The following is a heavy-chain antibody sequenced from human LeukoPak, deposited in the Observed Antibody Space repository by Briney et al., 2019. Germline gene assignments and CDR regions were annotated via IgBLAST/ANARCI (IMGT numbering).Heavy chain of an antibody. CDR2: IYYSGST. CDR3: ARTLRPYDYVWGH. CDR1: GGTIRGYY. D-gene: IGHD3-16*01. V-gene: IGHV4-59*01. J-gene: IGHJ4*02. Sequence: PSETLSLTCSVFGGTIRGYYWSWIRQPPGKGLEWIGYIYYSGSTNYNPSLKSRVTISVDTSKNQFSLKLSSVTAADTAVYYCARTLRPYDYVWGHWGQGTLVTVSS.